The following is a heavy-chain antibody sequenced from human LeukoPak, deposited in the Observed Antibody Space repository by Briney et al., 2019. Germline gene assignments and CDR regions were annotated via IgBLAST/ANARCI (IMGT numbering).Heavy chain of an antibody. CDR1: GFTFSSYG. J-gene: IGHJ5*02. V-gene: IGHV3-30*18. CDR3: AKDARSTSNYYDSSGHPDP. CDR2: ISYDGSNK. Sequence: GRSLRLSCAASGFTFSSYGMHWVRQAPGKGLEWVAVISYDGSNKYYADSVKGRFTISRDNSKNTLYLQMNSLRAEDTAVYYCAKDARSTSNYYDSSGHPDPWGQGTLVTVSS. D-gene: IGHD3-22*01.